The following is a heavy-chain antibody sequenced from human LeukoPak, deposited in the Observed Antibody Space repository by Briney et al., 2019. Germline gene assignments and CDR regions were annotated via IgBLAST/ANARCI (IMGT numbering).Heavy chain of an antibody. J-gene: IGHJ3*02. Sequence: PSETLSLTCTVSGGSISSYYWSWIRQPPGKGLEWIGYIYYSGSTNYNPSLKSRLTISVDTSKNQFSLKLSSVTAADTAVYYCARTLGSQDAFDIWGQGTMVTVSS. CDR2: IYYSGST. CDR3: ARTLGSQDAFDI. CDR1: GGSISSYY. V-gene: IGHV4-59*01.